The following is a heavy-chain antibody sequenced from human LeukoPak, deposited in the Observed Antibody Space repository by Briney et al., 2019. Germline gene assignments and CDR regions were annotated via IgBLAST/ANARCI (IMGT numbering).Heavy chain of an antibody. Sequence: TGGSLRLSCAASGFTFSFYAMSWVRQAPGKGLEWVSAISGSGGATYYADSVKGRFTISRDNSKSTLYLQMNSLRAEDTAVYYRAKLNWGSGDDFDYWGQGTLVTVSS. J-gene: IGHJ4*02. V-gene: IGHV3-23*01. CDR1: GFTFSFYA. CDR2: ISGSGGAT. CDR3: AKLNWGSGDDFDY. D-gene: IGHD7-27*01.